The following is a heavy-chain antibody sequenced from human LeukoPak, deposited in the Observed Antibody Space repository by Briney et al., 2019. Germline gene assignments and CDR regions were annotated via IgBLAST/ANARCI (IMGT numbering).Heavy chain of an antibody. CDR2: ITSTGTYT. CDR1: GFTFSSYN. Sequence: GGSLRLSCAASGFTFSSYNMNWVRQAPGKGLEWVSSITSTGTYTFYADSVKGRFTISRDNSKNSLYLQMISLRAEDTAIYYCARHVGISFWGQGTLVTVSS. CDR3: ARHVGISF. J-gene: IGHJ4*02. V-gene: IGHV3-21*01. D-gene: IGHD7-27*01.